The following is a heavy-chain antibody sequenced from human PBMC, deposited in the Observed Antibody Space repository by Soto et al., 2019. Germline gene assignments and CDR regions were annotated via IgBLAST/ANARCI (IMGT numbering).Heavy chain of an antibody. CDR1: GYSSAGHW. J-gene: IGHJ4*02. Sequence: GESPKISCKGAGYSSAGHWINRVRQKPGKGLEWMGRIDHCGSQTYYSPYCRGHVIYAVTKFITAVFLQWSGLRASDTVMYYCARQIYDSDTGHNFQYYIGSSGQGTPVTVS. CDR3: ARQIYDSDTGHNFQYYIGS. D-gene: IGHD3-22*01. V-gene: IGHV5-10-1*01. CDR2: IDHCGSQT.